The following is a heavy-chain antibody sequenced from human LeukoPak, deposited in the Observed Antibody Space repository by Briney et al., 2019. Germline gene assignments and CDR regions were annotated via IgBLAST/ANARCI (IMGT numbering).Heavy chain of an antibody. CDR1: GFTFGNYE. CDR2: ISSSGSTI. Sequence: GGSLRLSCAASGFTFGNYEMNWVRQAPGKGLEWVSYISSSGSTIYYADPVKGRLTISRDNAKKSLYLQMNRLRAEDTAVYYCARAGRSSGTLRLNYFDYWGQGTLVTVSS. D-gene: IGHD1-26*01. J-gene: IGHJ4*02. V-gene: IGHV3-48*03. CDR3: ARAGRSSGTLRLNYFDY.